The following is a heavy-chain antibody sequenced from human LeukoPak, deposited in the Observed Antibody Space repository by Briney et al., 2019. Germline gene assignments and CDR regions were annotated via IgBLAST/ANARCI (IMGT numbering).Heavy chain of an antibody. CDR1: GFTFNRDW. J-gene: IGHJ4*02. CDR2: ISDDGRHN. CDR3: ARVYLERLTAGYFDH. V-gene: IGHV3-30*03. Sequence: GGSLRLSCTASGFTFNRDWTAWVRQAPGKGLEWVAVISDDGRHNYYADSVKGRFTISRDNSKSTLYLQMNSLRDDDSAAYFCARVYLERLTAGYFDHWGQGTQVTVSP. D-gene: IGHD2-8*01.